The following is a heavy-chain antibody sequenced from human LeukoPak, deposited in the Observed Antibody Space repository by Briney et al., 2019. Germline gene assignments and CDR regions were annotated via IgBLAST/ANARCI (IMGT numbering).Heavy chain of an antibody. CDR3: AKVSRRGYFDY. CDR1: GFTVSSNY. J-gene: IGHJ4*02. CDR2: ISGSGGST. V-gene: IGHV3-23*01. Sequence: GGSLRLSCAASGFTVSSNYMSWVRQAPGKGLEWVSAISGSGGSTYYADSVKGRFTISRDNSKNTLYLQMNSLRAEDTAVYYCAKVSRRGYFDYWGQGTLVTVSS.